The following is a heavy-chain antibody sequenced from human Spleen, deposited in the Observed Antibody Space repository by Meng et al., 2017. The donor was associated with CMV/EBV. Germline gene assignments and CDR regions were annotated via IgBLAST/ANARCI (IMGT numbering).Heavy chain of an antibody. Sequence: QVTAEESGPRRGKPSQTLSLTWTVSGGSVSSGGYYWTWIRQHPGKGLEWFGHIYYSGSTFYNPSLKRRVIISIDTSKNQFSLNLRSVTAADTAVYYCARVSSGWDYFDYWGQGTLVTVSS. D-gene: IGHD6-19*01. V-gene: IGHV4-31*02. CDR1: GGSVSSGGYY. J-gene: IGHJ4*02. CDR2: IYYSGST. CDR3: ARVSSGWDYFDY.